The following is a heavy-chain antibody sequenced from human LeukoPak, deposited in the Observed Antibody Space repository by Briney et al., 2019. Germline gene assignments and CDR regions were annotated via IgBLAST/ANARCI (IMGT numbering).Heavy chain of an antibody. V-gene: IGHV1-18*01. CDR2: ISVSSGTT. CDR1: VYTFSDYG. CDR3: ARDVSRGYMDY. Sequence: EASVTVSFKASVYTFSDYGVTWVRQAPGQGLEWMGWISVSSGTTTYAENFQGRVTLTTDSSTSTAYMEVTSLTSDDTAVYYCARDVSRGYMDYWGHGTLVTVAS. J-gene: IGHJ4*01.